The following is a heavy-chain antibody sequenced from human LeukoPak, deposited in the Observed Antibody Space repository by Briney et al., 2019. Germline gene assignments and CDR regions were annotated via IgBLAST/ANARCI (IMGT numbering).Heavy chain of an antibody. J-gene: IGHJ4*02. CDR2: INPKTGDT. Sequence: ASVTVSYRASGYTFTDYYIHWVRQAPGQGLEWMGWINPKTGDTKCAQQFQGRVTMTRDTSISTAYMELSRLRSDDTAVYYCARDPEGWGQGTLVTVSS. V-gene: IGHV1-2*02. CDR3: ARDPEG. CDR1: GYTFTDYY.